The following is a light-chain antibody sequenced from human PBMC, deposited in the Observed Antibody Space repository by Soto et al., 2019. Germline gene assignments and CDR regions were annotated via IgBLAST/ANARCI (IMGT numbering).Light chain of an antibody. Sequence: EIAITKSPTTLAVSPGARASLSCMASQSVCSKLAWFQQKPGQAPRLLIYYVSTRATGIPGRFSGRGSATDFTLTISSLQSEDFAVYYCQQYKHWPLTFGGGTKVDIK. CDR2: YVS. J-gene: IGKJ4*01. V-gene: IGKV3-15*01. CDR3: QQYKHWPLT. CDR1: QSVCSK.